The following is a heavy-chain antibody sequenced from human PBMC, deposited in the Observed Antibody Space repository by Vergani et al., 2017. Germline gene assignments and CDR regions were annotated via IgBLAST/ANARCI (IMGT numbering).Heavy chain of an antibody. V-gene: IGHV1-69-2*01. Sequence: EVQLVQSGAEVKKPGATMKISCKVSGYTFTDHYMHWVKQAPGKGLEWMGLVDPEDGETIYAEKFKGRVTIAADTSTDTAHLELSSLRSEDTAVYYFATPPTVTTGGMEVWGQGTTVIVSS. CDR1: GYTFTDHY. CDR2: VDPEDGET. J-gene: IGHJ6*02. D-gene: IGHD4-17*01. CDR3: ATPPTVTTGGMEV.